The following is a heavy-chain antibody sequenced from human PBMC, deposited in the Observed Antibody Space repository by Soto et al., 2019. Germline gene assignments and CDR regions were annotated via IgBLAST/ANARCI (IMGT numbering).Heavy chain of an antibody. V-gene: IGHV4-30-2*01. CDR1: GGSISSGGYS. Sequence: PSETLSLTCAVSGGSISSGGYSWSWIRQPPGKGLEWIGYIYHSGSTYYNPSLKSRVTISVDRSKNQFSLKLSSVTAADTAVYYCARLDSCGYYAGFDPWGQGTLVTVSS. CDR3: ARLDSCGYYAGFDP. CDR2: IYHSGST. D-gene: IGHD3-22*01. J-gene: IGHJ5*02.